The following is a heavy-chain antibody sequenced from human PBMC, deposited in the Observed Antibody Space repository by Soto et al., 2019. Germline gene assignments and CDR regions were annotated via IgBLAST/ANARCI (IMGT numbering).Heavy chain of an antibody. J-gene: IGHJ4*02. D-gene: IGHD2-2*01. CDR1: GFTFSSYG. CDR2: IWYDGSNK. Sequence: QVQLVESGGGVVQPGRSLRLSCAASGFTFSSYGMHWVRQAPGKGLEWVAVIWYDGSNKYYADSVKGRFTISRDNSKNTLYLQMNSLRAEDTAVYDCARDAQVRIGLVPVYYFDYWGQVTLVTVSS. CDR3: ARDAQVRIGLVPVYYFDY. V-gene: IGHV3-33*01.